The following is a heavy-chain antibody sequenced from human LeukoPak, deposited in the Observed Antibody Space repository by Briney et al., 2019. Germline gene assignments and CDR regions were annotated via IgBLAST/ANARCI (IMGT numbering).Heavy chain of an antibody. CDR3: ARDRPGITGTTLPDY. CDR1: GFTFSSYS. D-gene: IGHD1-20*01. J-gene: IGHJ4*02. CDR2: ISSSSSYI. V-gene: IGHV3-21*01. Sequence: GGSLRLSCAASGFTFSSYSMNWVRQAPGKGLEWVSSISSSSSYIYYADSVKGRFTISRDNAKNSLYLQMKSLRAEDTAVYYCARDRPGITGTTLPDYWGQGTLVTVSS.